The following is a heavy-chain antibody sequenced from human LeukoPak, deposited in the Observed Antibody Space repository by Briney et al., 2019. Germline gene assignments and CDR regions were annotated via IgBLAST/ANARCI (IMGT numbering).Heavy chain of an antibody. CDR3: ARAHYVSIWFDP. D-gene: IGHD4-17*01. Sequence: SETLSLTCAVYGVTLSDYYWSWIRQPPGKGLEWIGEVNHSGSPNYNPSLKSRVTISIDTSKNQFSLNLTSVTAADTAVYYCARAHYVSIWFDPWGQGTLVTVSS. CDR2: VNHSGSP. V-gene: IGHV4-34*01. CDR1: GVTLSDYY. J-gene: IGHJ5*02.